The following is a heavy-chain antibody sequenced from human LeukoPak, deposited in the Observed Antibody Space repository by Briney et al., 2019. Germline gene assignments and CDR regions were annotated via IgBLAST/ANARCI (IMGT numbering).Heavy chain of an antibody. Sequence: GRSLRLSCAASGFTFSSYGMHWVRQAPGKGLEWVANIKQDGSEKYYVDSVKGRFTISRDNAKNSLYQQMNSLRAEDTAVYYCAGGVIATGVFDYWGQGTLVTVSS. CDR2: IKQDGSEK. CDR1: GFTFSSYG. J-gene: IGHJ4*02. CDR3: AGGVIATGVFDY. D-gene: IGHD3-16*02. V-gene: IGHV3-7*01.